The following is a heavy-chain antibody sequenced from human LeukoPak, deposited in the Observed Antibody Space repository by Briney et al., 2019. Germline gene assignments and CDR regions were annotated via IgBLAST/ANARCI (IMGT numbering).Heavy chain of an antibody. CDR3: ARGRDIIASIIDY. Sequence: PSETLSLACTVSGCSISSYYWSWIRQPPGKGLEWIGYTHYSGRTNYNPSLESRVNMSLDTSKNQFSLKLSSVTAADTSIYYCARGRDIIASIIDYWGQGTLVTVSS. CDR2: THYSGRT. CDR1: GCSISSYY. D-gene: IGHD5-12*01. V-gene: IGHV4-59*01. J-gene: IGHJ4*02.